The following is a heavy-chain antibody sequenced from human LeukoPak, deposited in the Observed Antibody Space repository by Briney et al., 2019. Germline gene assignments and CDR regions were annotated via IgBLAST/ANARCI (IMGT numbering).Heavy chain of an antibody. V-gene: IGHV4-59*01. Sequence: SETLSLTCAVYGGSFSGYYWSWIRQPPGKGLEWIGYISYIGTTNYNPSLKSRVTISIDTSKNQSSLKLSSVTAADTAVYYCARDLVTVTKGFDIWGQGTMVSVSS. CDR1: GGSFSGYY. CDR3: ARDLVTVTKGFDI. CDR2: ISYIGTT. J-gene: IGHJ3*02. D-gene: IGHD4-17*01.